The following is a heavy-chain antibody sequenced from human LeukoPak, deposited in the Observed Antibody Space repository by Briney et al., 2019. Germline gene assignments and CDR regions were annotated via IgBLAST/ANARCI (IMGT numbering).Heavy chain of an antibody. J-gene: IGHJ4*02. CDR2: ISAYNGKT. CDR3: ARALSDDFWSFYQDY. V-gene: IGHV1-18*01. Sequence: ASVRVSCKASGYIFRSYGISWLRRAPGQGLEWMGWISAYNGKTNYAQKVQGRVTLTTDTSTSTAYMEMRGLVSDDTAVYYCARALSDDFWSFYQDYWGQGTLLIVSP. D-gene: IGHD3-3*01. CDR1: GYIFRSYG.